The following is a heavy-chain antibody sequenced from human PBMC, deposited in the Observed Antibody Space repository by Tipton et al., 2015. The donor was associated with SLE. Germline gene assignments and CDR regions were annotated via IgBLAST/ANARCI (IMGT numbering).Heavy chain of an antibody. J-gene: IGHJ4*02. CDR1: GGSISGYY. D-gene: IGHD2-21*02. CDR2: IYYRGDT. V-gene: IGHV4-59*08. CDR3: ARQLGWGDPFAFDY. Sequence: LRLSCTVSGGSISGYYWSWIRQPPGKGLEWIGYIYYRGDTNYNPSLKSRIAMSLDTSKNHFSLKLSSVTAADTAIYYCARQLGWGDPFAFDYWGQGTLVTVSS.